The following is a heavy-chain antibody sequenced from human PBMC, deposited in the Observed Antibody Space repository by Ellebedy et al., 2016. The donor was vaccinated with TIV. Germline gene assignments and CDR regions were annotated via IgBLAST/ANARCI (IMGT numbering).Heavy chain of an antibody. CDR3: AREGGYSYGI. V-gene: IGHV4-4*02. CDR1: GGSIVSSNW. Sequence: SETLSLTCAVSGGSIVSSNWWSWVRQPPGKGLEWIGEIYHSGSTNYNPSLKSRVTMSVDKSKNHFFLKLSSVSAADAAMYYCAREGGYSYGIWGQGTLVTVS. D-gene: IGHD5-18*01. CDR2: IYHSGST. J-gene: IGHJ4*02.